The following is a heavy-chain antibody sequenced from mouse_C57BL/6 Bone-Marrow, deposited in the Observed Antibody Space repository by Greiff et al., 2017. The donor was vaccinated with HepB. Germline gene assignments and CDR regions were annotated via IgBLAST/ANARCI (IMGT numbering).Heavy chain of an antibody. D-gene: IGHD2-4*01. Sequence: VKLMESGPELVKPGASVKISCKASGYSFTSYYIHWVKQRPGQGLEWIGWIYPGSGNTKYNEKFKGKATLTADTSSSTAYMQLSSLTSEDSAVYYCARKDDYDEGFAYWGQGTLVTVSA. J-gene: IGHJ3*01. CDR2: IYPGSGNT. CDR3: ARKDDYDEGFAY. CDR1: GYSFTSYY. V-gene: IGHV1-66*01.